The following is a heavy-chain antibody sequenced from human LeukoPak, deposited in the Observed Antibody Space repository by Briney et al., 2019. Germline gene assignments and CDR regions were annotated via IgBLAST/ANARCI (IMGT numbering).Heavy chain of an antibody. Sequence: PGGSLRLSCAASGFTFGDYYMSWIRQAPGKGLEWVSYISSSGSTIYYADSVKGRFTISRDNAKNSLYLQMNSLRAEDTAVYYCARDPAPPPQLVFPDWGQGTLVTVSS. V-gene: IGHV3-11*01. CDR2: ISSSGSTI. CDR1: GFTFGDYY. J-gene: IGHJ4*02. CDR3: ARDPAPPPQLVFPD. D-gene: IGHD6-6*01.